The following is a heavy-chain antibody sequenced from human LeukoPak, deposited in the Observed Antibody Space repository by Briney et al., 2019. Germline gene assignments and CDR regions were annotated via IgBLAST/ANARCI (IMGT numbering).Heavy chain of an antibody. J-gene: IGHJ5*02. CDR1: GGSISSYY. Sequence: SETLSLTCTVSGGSISSYYWSWIRQPAGKGLEWIGRIYTSGSTNYNPSLKSRVTMSVDTSKNQFSLKLSSVTAADPAVYYCARGGYYGSGNDFRFDPWGQGTLVTVSS. CDR2: IYTSGST. V-gene: IGHV4-4*07. CDR3: ARGGYYGSGNDFRFDP. D-gene: IGHD3-10*01.